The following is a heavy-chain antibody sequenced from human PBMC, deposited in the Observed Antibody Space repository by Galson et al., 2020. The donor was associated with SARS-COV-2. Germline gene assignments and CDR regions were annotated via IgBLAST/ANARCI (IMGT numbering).Heavy chain of an antibody. CDR2: ISASGGT. CDR1: GFISSNYA. J-gene: IGHJ6*02. Sequence: GGSLRLSCAASGFISSNYAMNWVRQAPGKGLEWVSLISASGGTTYADSVKGRFTISRDDSKNTVSLQMSSLRAEDTAVYYCAKRIGSDSGGLDVCGQGTTVTVSS. D-gene: IGHD4-17*01. V-gene: IGHV3-23*01. CDR3: AKRIGSDSGGLDV.